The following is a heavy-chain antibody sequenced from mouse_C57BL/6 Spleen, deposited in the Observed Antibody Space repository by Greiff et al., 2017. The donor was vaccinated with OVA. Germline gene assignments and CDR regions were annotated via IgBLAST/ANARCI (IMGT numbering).Heavy chain of an antibody. CDR2: IYPRSGNT. CDR1: GYTFTSYG. V-gene: IGHV1-81*01. CDR3: AREDDGYSFAY. Sequence: QVQLQQSGAELARPGASVKLSCKASGYTFTSYGISWVKQRTGQGLEWIGEIYPRSGNTYYNEKFKGKATLTADKSYSTAYMELSSLTSEDSAVYFCAREDDGYSFAYWGQGTLVTVSA. D-gene: IGHD2-3*01. J-gene: IGHJ3*01.